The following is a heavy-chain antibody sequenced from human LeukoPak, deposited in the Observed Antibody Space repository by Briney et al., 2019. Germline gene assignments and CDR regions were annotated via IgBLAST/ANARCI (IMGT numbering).Heavy chain of an antibody. CDR1: GFTFSSYS. CDR2: ISSSSSYI. D-gene: IGHD3-3*01. CDR3: ARAIFGVVIPFDY. J-gene: IGHJ4*02. V-gene: IGHV3-21*01. Sequence: GGSLRLSCAASGFTFSSYSMNWVRQAPGKGLEGVSSISSSSSYIYYAHSVKGRFTISRDNAKNSLYLQMNSLRAEDTAVYYCARAIFGVVIPFDYWGQGTLVTVSS.